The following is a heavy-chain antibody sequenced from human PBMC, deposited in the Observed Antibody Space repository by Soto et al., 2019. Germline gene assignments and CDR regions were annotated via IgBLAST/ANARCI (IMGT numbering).Heavy chain of an antibody. D-gene: IGHD6-25*01. CDR2: IKQDGSEK. CDR1: GFTFSSYW. Sequence: GFLRLSCAASGFTFSSYWMSWVRQAPGKGLEWVANIKQDGSEKYYVDSVKGRFTISRDNAKNSLYLQMNSLRAEDTAVYYCARDRRRSYYFDYWGQGTLVTVSS. V-gene: IGHV3-7*01. CDR3: ARDRRRSYYFDY. J-gene: IGHJ4*02.